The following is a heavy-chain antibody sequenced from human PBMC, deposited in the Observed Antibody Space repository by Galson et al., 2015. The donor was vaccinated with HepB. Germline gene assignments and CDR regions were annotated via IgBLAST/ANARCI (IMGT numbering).Heavy chain of an antibody. Sequence: SCAASGFTFSSYWMHWVRQVPGKGLVWVSRINDDGSSTKYADSVRGRFTISRDNAKNTLYLQMNSLRAEDTAVYYCARREQLIHLGAFDVWGQGTMVTVSS. V-gene: IGHV3-74*01. CDR2: INDDGSST. CDR1: GFTFSSYW. J-gene: IGHJ3*01. D-gene: IGHD1-26*01. CDR3: ARREQLIHLGAFDV.